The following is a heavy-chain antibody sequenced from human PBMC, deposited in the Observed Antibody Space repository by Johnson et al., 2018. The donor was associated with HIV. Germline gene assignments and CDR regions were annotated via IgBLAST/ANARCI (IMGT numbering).Heavy chain of an antibody. CDR3: ARASNSGYDQAFDI. CDR1: GFTVSSNY. Sequence: VQLVESGGGLVQPGGSLRLSCAASGFTVSSNYMSWVRQAPGKGLEWVSVIYSGGSTYYADSVKGRFTISSDNSKNTRYLQMNRLRAEDTAVYYCARASNSGYDQAFDIWGQGTMVTVSS. V-gene: IGHV3-66*01. CDR2: IYSGGST. D-gene: IGHD5-12*01. J-gene: IGHJ3*02.